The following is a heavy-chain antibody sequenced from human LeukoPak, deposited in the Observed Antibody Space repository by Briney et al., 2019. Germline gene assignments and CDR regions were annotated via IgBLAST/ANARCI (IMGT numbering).Heavy chain of an antibody. Sequence: SVKVSCKASGGTFSSYAISWVRQAPGQGLEWMGGIIPIFGTANYAQKFQGRVTITADESTSTAYMELSSLRSEDTAVYYCAREKKLWFARGYFDYWGQGTLVTVSS. CDR2: IIPIFGTA. CDR3: AREKKLWFARGYFDY. CDR1: GGTFSSYA. D-gene: IGHD3-10*01. V-gene: IGHV1-69*13. J-gene: IGHJ4*02.